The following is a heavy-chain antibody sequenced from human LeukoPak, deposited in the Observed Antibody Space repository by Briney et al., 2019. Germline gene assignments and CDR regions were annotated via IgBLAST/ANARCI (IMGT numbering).Heavy chain of an antibody. CDR1: GGSISSYY. D-gene: IGHD6-19*01. V-gene: IGHV4-59*08. CDR3: ARLSSSGWYLRY. CDR2: IYYSGST. J-gene: IGHJ4*02. Sequence: VKPSETLSLTCTVSGGSISSYYWSWIWQPPGKGLEWIGYIYYSGSTSYNPSLKSRVTISVDTSKSQFSLKLSSVTAADTAVYYCARLSSSGWYLRYWGQGTLVTVSS.